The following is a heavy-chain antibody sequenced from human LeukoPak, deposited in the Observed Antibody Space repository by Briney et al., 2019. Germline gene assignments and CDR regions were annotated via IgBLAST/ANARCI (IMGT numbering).Heavy chain of an antibody. Sequence: PGGSLRLSCAASGFTFSSYAMHWVRQAPGKGLEWVAVISYDGSNKYFADSVRGRFTISRDNSKNTLYLQMSSLRAEDTAVYYCARLGEGRNYDLLFSYYYYMDVWGKGTTVTVSS. V-gene: IGHV3-30*14. J-gene: IGHJ6*03. CDR1: GFTFSSYA. CDR3: ARLGEGRNYDLLFSYYYYMDV. CDR2: ISYDGSNK. D-gene: IGHD3-16*01.